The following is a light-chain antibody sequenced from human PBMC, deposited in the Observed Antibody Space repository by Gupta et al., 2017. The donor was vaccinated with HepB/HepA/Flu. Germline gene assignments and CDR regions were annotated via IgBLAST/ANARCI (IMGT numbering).Light chain of an antibody. CDR3: QQRSNWPWT. CDR1: QSVSSY. CDR2: DAS. J-gene: IGKJ1*01. V-gene: IGKV3D-11*02. Sequence: EIVLTQSPATLSLSPGERATLSCRASQSVSSYLAWYQQKPGQAPRLLIYDASNRATGIPARFSGSGPGTDFTLTISLLAPEDFAVYYCQQRSNWPWTFGQGTKVEIK.